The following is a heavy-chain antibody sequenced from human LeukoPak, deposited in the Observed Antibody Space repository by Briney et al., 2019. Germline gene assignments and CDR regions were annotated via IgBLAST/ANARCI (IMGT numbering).Heavy chain of an antibody. CDR3: ARSSNWNDLWWFDP. CDR2: IIPILGIA. CDR1: GYTFTGYY. Sequence: SVKASCKASGYTFTGYYMHWVRQAPGQGLEWMGRIIPILGIANYAQKFQGRVTITADKSTSTAYMELSSLRSEDTAVYYCARSSNWNDLWWFDPWGQGTLVTVSS. V-gene: IGHV1-69*02. D-gene: IGHD1-1*01. J-gene: IGHJ5*02.